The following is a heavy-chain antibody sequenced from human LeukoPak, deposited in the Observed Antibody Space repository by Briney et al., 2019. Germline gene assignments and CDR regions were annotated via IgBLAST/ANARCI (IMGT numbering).Heavy chain of an antibody. Sequence: TSETLSLTCTVSSGSISSYYWNWIRQPPGKGLEWIGYIYYSGSTNDNPSLKSRVTMSVDTSKNQFSLKLSSVTAADTAVYYCARANGSGSYYNSRRNWFDPWGQGTLVTVSS. CDR1: SGSISSYY. CDR3: ARANGSGSYYNSRRNWFDP. J-gene: IGHJ5*02. D-gene: IGHD3-10*01. CDR2: IYYSGST. V-gene: IGHV4-59*12.